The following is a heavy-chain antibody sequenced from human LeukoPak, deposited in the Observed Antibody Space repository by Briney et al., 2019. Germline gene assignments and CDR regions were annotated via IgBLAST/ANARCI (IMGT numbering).Heavy chain of an antibody. CDR3: ARDSGTYDFWSGSRNWFDP. CDR1: GGSISSSSYY. D-gene: IGHD3-3*01. CDR2: IYYSGST. V-gene: IGHV4-39*07. J-gene: IGHJ5*02. Sequence: SETLSLTCTVSGGSISSSSYYWGWIRQPPGKGLEWIGSIYYSGSTYYNPSLKSRVTISVDTSKNQFSLKLSSVTAADTAVYYCARDSGTYDFWSGSRNWFDPWGQETLVTVSS.